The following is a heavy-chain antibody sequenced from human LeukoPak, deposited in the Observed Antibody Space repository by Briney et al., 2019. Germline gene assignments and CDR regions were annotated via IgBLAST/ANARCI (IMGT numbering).Heavy chain of an antibody. CDR2: IRSKANSYAT. Sequence: GGSLRLSCAASGFTFSGSAMHWVRQASGKVLEWVGRIRSKANSYATAYAASVKGRFTISRDDSKNTAYLQMNSLKTEDTAVYYCTRRMVVTDFGYWGQGTLVTVSS. D-gene: IGHD4-23*01. V-gene: IGHV3-73*01. CDR3: TRRMVVTDFGY. CDR1: GFTFSGSA. J-gene: IGHJ4*02.